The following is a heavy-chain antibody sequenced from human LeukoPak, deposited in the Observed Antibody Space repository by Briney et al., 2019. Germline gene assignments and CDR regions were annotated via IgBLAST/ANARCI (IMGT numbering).Heavy chain of an antibody. CDR1: GGSISSSSYY. Sequence: SETLSLTCNVSGGSISSSSYYWGWIRQPPGKGLEWIGSIYYSGSTYYNPSLKSRVTISVDTSKNQFSLKLSSVTAADTAVYYCARLGVGGNSGGYYYYYGMDVWGQGTTVTVSS. CDR3: ARLGVGGNSGGYYYYYGMDV. CDR2: IYYSGST. D-gene: IGHD4-23*01. V-gene: IGHV4-39*01. J-gene: IGHJ6*02.